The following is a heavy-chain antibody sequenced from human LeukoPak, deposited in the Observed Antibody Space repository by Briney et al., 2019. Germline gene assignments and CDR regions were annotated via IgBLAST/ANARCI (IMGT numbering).Heavy chain of an antibody. J-gene: IGHJ4*01. CDR3: ASRESSMSRSH. D-gene: IGHD2/OR15-2a*01. Sequence: GGSLRLSCVASGFIFSDYWMNWVRQVPWKGLEWVANINEDGSVQDYVHSVRGRFTISRDNAKNSMYLQMNSLRAEDTAIYYCASRESSMSRSHWGHGTLVTVSS. V-gene: IGHV3-7*01. CDR1: GFIFSDYW. CDR2: INEDGSVQ.